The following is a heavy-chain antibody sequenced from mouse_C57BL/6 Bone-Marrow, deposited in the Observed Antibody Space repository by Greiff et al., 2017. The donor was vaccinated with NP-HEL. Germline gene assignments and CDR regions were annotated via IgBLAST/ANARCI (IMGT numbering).Heavy chain of an antibody. V-gene: IGHV1-55*01. J-gene: IGHJ4*01. CDR1: GYTFTSYW. Sequence: VQLQQSGAELVKPGASVKMSCTASGYTFTSYWITWVKQRPGQGLEWIGDIYPGSGSTYYNEKFKSKATMTEDTTSSTAYMQRSSLTSEDSAVYCCANGGIYYNYAKDYWDQGTSVTVSS. CDR3: ANGGIYYNYAKDY. CDR2: IYPGSGST. D-gene: IGHD2-4*01.